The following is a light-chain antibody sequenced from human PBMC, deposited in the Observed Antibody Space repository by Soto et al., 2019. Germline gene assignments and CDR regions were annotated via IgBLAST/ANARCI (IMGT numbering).Light chain of an antibody. J-gene: IGKJ4*01. V-gene: IGKV3-15*01. CDR2: GAS. CDR3: QQYGSSPLT. Sequence: VMTHSPATLSVSPCERATLSFRASQSVSSNLAWYQQKPGQAPRLLIYGASTRATGIPARFSGSGSGTEFTLTISSLQSEDFAVYYCQQYGSSPLTFGGGTKVDIK. CDR1: QSVSSN.